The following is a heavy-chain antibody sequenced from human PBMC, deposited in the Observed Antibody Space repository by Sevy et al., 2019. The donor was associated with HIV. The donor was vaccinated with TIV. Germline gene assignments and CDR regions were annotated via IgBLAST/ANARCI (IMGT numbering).Heavy chain of an antibody. V-gene: IGHV3-30-3*01. D-gene: IGHD3-10*01. CDR2: ISYDGSNK. CDR1: GFTFSSYA. CDR3: ARDLVRGADHIAILDY. J-gene: IGHJ4*02. Sequence: GGSLRLSCAASGFTFSSYAMHWVRQAPGKGLEWVAVISYDGSNKYYADSVKGRFTISRDNSKNTLYLQMNSLRAEDTAVYYCARDLVRGADHIAILDYWGQGTLVTVSS.